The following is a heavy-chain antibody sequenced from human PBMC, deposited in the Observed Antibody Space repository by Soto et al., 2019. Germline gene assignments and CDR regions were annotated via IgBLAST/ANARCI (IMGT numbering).Heavy chain of an antibody. D-gene: IGHD3-22*01. CDR3: ARGSANYYDSSGYYYFDY. Sequence: SETLSLTCAVYGGSFSGYYWSWIRQPPGKGLEWIGEINHSGSTNYNPSLKSRVTISVDTSKNQFSLKLSSVTAADTAVYYCARGSANYYDSSGYYYFDYWGQGTLVTVSS. V-gene: IGHV4-34*01. J-gene: IGHJ4*02. CDR2: INHSGST. CDR1: GGSFSGYY.